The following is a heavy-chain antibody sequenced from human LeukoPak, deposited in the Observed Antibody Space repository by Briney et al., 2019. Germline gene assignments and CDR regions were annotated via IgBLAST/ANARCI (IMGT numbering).Heavy chain of an antibody. CDR1: GGSISSYY. D-gene: IGHD6-6*01. CDR3: ARVDPDSSSTLEVFDY. J-gene: IGHJ4*02. V-gene: IGHV4-59*01. CDR2: IYYSGST. Sequence: SETPSLTCTVSGGSISSYYWSWIRQPPGKGLEWIGYIYYSGSTNYNPSLKSRVTISVDTSKNQLSLKLSSVTAADTAVYYCARVDPDSSSTLEVFDYWGQGTLVTVSS.